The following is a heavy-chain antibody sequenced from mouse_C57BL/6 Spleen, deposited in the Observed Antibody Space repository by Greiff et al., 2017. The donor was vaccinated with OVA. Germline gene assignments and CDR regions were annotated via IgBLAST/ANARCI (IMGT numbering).Heavy chain of an antibody. CDR2: IDPSDSYT. CDR3: APTVGAMDY. D-gene: IGHD1-1*01. CDR1: GYTFTSYW. J-gene: IGHJ4*01. Sequence: QVQLKESGAELVKPGASVKLSCKASGYTFTSYWMQWVKQRPGQGLEWIGEIDPSDSYTNYNQKFKGKATLTVDTSSSTAYMQLSSLTSEDSAVYYCAPTVGAMDYWGQGTSVTVSS. V-gene: IGHV1-50*01.